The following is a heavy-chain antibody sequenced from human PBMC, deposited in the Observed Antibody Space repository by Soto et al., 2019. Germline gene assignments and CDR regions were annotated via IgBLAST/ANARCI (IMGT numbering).Heavy chain of an antibody. CDR1: GGSISSSSYY. Sequence: PSETLSLTCTVSGGSISSSSYYWGWIRQPPGKGLEWTGSIYYSGSTYYNPSLKSRVTISVDTSKNQFSLKLSSVTAPDTAVYYCSSLARQGIAADGKKWFDPGAQETLDTVFS. CDR2: IYYSGST. J-gene: IGHJ5*01. V-gene: IGHV4-39*01. D-gene: IGHD6-13*01. CDR3: SSLARQGIAADGKKWFDP.